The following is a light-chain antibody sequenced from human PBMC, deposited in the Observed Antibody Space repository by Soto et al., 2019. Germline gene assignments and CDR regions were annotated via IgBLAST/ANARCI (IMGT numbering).Light chain of an antibody. CDR1: SSNIGINY. J-gene: IGLJ3*02. CDR2: RNN. V-gene: IGLV1-47*01. CDR3: AVWDDSLSGWV. Sequence: QSVLTQPPSASGTPGQRVTISCSGSSSNIGINYVYWYQQLPGTAPKLLIYRNNQRPSGVPDRFSGSKSGTSVSLAISGLRSEDEADYYCAVWDDSLSGWVFGGGTQLTVL.